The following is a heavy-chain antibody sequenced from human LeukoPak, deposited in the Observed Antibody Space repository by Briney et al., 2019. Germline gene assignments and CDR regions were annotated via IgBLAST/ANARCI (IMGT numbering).Heavy chain of an antibody. CDR3: ARGVPRTYDFWSGYYFSDSYYYYMDV. V-gene: IGHV4-34*01. CDR2: INHSGST. D-gene: IGHD3-3*01. J-gene: IGHJ6*03. Sequence: PSETLSLTCAVYGGSFSGYYWSWIRQPPGKGLEWIGEINHSGSTNYNPSLKSRVTISVDTSKNQFSLKLSSMTAADTAVYYCARGVPRTYDFWSGYYFSDSYYYYMDVWGKGTTVTVSS. CDR1: GGSFSGYY.